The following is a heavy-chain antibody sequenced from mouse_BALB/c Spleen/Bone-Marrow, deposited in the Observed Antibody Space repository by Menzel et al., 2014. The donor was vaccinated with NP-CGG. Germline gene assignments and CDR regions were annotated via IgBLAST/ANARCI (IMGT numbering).Heavy chain of an antibody. V-gene: IGHV1-4*01. Sequence: VQLPQSGAELARPGASVKMSCKASGYTFTNYTMQWIRQRPGQGLEWIGYIVPSSDYTNYNQNFKDKATLTADKSSSTAYMQLNSLTSEDFAVYYCAREARTGAWFAYSRQGTLIPVSA. CDR1: GYTFTNYT. CDR2: IVPSSDYT. D-gene: IGHD4-1*01. J-gene: IGHJ3*01. CDR3: AREARTGAWFAY.